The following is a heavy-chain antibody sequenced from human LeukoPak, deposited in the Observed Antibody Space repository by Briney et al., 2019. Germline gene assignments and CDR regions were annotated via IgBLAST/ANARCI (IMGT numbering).Heavy chain of an antibody. CDR3: TSPPLIVVVPAATPGFDY. CDR2: IKSKTDGGTT. Sequence: PGGSLRLSCAASGFTFSNAWMSWVRQAPGKGLEWVSRIKSKTDGGTTDYAAPVKGRFTISRDDSKNTLYLQMNSLKTEDTAVYYCTSPPLIVVVPAATPGFDYWGQGTLVTVSS. CDR1: GFTFSNAW. V-gene: IGHV3-15*01. D-gene: IGHD2-2*01. J-gene: IGHJ4*02.